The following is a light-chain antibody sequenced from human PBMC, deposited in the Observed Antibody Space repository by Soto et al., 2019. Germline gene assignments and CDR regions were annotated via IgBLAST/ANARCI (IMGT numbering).Light chain of an antibody. V-gene: IGLV2-11*01. Sequence: QSALTQPRSVSGSPGQSVTISCTGTSSDVGGYNSVSWYQQHPGKVPKLIIYDVRKRPSGVPDRLSGSKSGNTVSLTISGLQAEAEADYYCCSYAGSYTYVFATGTKLTVL. J-gene: IGLJ1*01. CDR3: CSYAGSYTYV. CDR2: DVR. CDR1: SSDVGGYNS.